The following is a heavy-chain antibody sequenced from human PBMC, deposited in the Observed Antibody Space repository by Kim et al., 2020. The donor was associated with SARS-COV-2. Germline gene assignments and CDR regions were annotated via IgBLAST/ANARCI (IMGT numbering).Heavy chain of an antibody. J-gene: IGHJ4*02. V-gene: IGHV1-69*01. CDR3: ARTAAGTFDY. D-gene: IGHD6-13*01. Sequence: TAHYAQKFQDRVTITADESTSTAYMELSSLRSEDTAVYYCARTAAGTFDYWGQGPLVTVSS. CDR2: TA.